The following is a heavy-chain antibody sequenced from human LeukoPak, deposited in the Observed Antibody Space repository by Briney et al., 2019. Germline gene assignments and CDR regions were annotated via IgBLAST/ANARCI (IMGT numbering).Heavy chain of an antibody. CDR1: GGSISSYY. J-gene: IGHJ4*02. Sequence: SETLSLTCTVSGGSISSYYWSWIRQPPGKGLEGSGHIYYSGSTNYSPPLKSRVTISVDTSTTQSSLRLPSVTAADTAVYYCARLRRGTVTELDYWGQGILVTVSS. V-gene: IGHV4-59*01. CDR2: IYYSGST. CDR3: ARLRRGTVTELDY. D-gene: IGHD4-17*01.